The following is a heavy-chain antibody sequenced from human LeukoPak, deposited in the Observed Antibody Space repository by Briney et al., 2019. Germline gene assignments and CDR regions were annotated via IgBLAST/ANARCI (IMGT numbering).Heavy chain of an antibody. CDR1: GFTFSSYA. D-gene: IGHD6-6*01. CDR2: ISGSGGST. V-gene: IGHV3-23*01. Sequence: GGSLRLSCAASGFTFSSYAMSWVRQAPGKGLEWVSAISGSGGSTYYADSMKGRFTISRDNSKNTLYLQMNSLRAEDTAVYYCAKDPSSIAARGATGYWGQGTLVTVSS. J-gene: IGHJ4*02. CDR3: AKDPSSIAARGATGY.